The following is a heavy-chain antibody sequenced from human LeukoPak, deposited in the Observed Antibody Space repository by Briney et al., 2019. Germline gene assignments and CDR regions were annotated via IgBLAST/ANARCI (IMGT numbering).Heavy chain of an antibody. CDR3: ASNQLLPYYFDY. Sequence: SETLSLTCAVYGGSFSGYYWSWIRQPPGKGLEWIGEINHSGSTNYSPSLKSRVTISVDTSKNQFSLKLSSVTAADTAVYYCASNQLLPYYFDYWGQGTLVTVSS. CDR1: GGSFSGYY. V-gene: IGHV4-34*09. D-gene: IGHD3-22*01. J-gene: IGHJ4*02. CDR2: INHSGST.